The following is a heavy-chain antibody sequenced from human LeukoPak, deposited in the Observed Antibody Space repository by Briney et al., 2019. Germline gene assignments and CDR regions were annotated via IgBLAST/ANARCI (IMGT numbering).Heavy chain of an antibody. CDR1: GVSISSSNW. Sequence: SETLSLTCAVSGVSISSSNWWSWVRQTPGKGLEWIGEIYHSGSTNYDPSLKSRVTISVDKSKNQFSLKLTSVTAADTAVYYCARALGPDFDYWGQGTLVTVSS. J-gene: IGHJ4*02. V-gene: IGHV4-4*02. CDR2: IYHSGST. CDR3: ARALGPDFDY.